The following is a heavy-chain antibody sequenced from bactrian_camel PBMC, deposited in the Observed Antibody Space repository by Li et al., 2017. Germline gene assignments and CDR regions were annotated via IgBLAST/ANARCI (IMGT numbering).Heavy chain of an antibody. J-gene: IGHJ6*01. CDR3: ATGGVVDYGLGGGDFGY. CDR2: GGTVITYA. Sequence: VQLVESGGGLVQPGGSLTLSCVASGVVFSDYYMIWARQAPGKELEWVSSGGTVITYAYYTDSVKGRFTMSRDNAKNMVYLQMTSLKAEDTAVYYCATGGVVDYGLGGGDFGYWGQGTQVTVS. V-gene: IGHV3-2*01. D-gene: IGHD5*01. CDR1: GVVFSDYY.